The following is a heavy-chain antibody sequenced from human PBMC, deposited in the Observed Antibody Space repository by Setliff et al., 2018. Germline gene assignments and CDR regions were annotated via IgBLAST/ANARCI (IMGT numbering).Heavy chain of an antibody. CDR2: INPNSGGT. V-gene: IGHV1-2*04. CDR3: ARMITPHRWSYYYYYMDV. J-gene: IGHJ6*03. Sequence: ASVKVSCKASGYTFTGYYMYWVRQAPGQGLEWMGRINPNSGGTNYAQKFQGWVTMTTDTSTSTAYMELRSLRSDDTAVYYCARMITPHRWSYYYYYMDVWGKGTTVTVSS. CDR1: GYTFTGYY. D-gene: IGHD3-16*01.